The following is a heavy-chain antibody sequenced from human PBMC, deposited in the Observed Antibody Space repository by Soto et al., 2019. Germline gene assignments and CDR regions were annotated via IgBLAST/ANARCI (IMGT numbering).Heavy chain of an antibody. D-gene: IGHD4-17*01. J-gene: IGHJ6*02. CDR1: GFTFSGYG. Sequence: RLSCAASGFTFSGYGMHWVRQAPGTGLEWVAVISYDGSKDYADSVKGRFTISRDNSKNTLYLQINSLRPEDTAVYYCAKDFTSWFGDYFYYYYGMDVWGQGTTVTVSS. CDR2: ISYDGSK. V-gene: IGHV3-30*18. CDR3: AKDFTSWFGDYFYYYYGMDV.